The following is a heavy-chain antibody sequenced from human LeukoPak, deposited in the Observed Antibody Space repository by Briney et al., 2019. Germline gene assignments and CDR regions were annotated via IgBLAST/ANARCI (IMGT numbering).Heavy chain of an antibody. D-gene: IGHD6-13*01. CDR2: ISYDGSNK. CDR3: AKDRRALYSIAAAGTFDY. J-gene: IGHJ4*02. CDR1: GFTFSTYA. V-gene: IGHV3-30*18. Sequence: GGSLGLSCAASGFTFSTYAMSWVRQAPGKGLEWVAVISYDGSNKYYADSVKGRFTISRDNSKNTLYLQMNSLRAEDTAVYYCAKDRRALYSIAAAGTFDYWGQGTLVTVSS.